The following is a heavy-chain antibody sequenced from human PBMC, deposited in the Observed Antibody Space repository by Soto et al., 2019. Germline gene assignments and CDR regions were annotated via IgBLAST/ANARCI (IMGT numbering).Heavy chain of an antibody. CDR3: ARVEGYCDSSGYWDY. Sequence: ASVKVSCKASGYTFTSYGISWVRQAPGQGLEWMGWISVYNGNTNYAQKFQGRVTMTTDTSTSTAYMELRSLRSDDTAVYYCARVEGYCDSSGYWDYWGQGSLVTVSS. J-gene: IGHJ4*02. CDR2: ISVYNGNT. CDR1: GYTFTSYG. D-gene: IGHD3-22*01. V-gene: IGHV1-18*01.